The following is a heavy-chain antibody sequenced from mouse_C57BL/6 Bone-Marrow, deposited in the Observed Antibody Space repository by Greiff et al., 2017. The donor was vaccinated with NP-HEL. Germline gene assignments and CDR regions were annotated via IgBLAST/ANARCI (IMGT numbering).Heavy chain of an antibody. CDR1: GYTFTSYG. CDR2: IYPRSGNT. CDR3: ARRGITTVVAPYYYAMDY. J-gene: IGHJ4*01. Sequence: VQLVESGAELARPGASVKLSCKASGYTFTSYGISWVKQRTGQGLEWIGEIYPRSGNTYYNEKFKGKATLTADKSSSTAYMELRSLTSEDSAVYFCARRGITTVVAPYYYAMDYWGQGTSVTVSS. V-gene: IGHV1-81*01. D-gene: IGHD1-1*01.